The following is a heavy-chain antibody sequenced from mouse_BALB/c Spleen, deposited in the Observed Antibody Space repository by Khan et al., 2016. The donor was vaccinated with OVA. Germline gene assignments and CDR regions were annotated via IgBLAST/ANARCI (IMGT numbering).Heavy chain of an antibody. D-gene: IGHD2-12*01. CDR1: GFNIKDTY. CDR2: IDPPNDDS. Sequence: VQLKQSGAELVKSGATVKLSCSASGFNIKDTYIHWMKQRPEQGLEWIGRIDPPNDDSQYGPKFQAKATLTADTSSHTAYLQLSSLTTDVTSVDNCVTHCGRLVTMWGQGTLVSVSA. CDR3: VTHCGRLVTM. J-gene: IGHJ3*02. V-gene: IGHV14-3*02.